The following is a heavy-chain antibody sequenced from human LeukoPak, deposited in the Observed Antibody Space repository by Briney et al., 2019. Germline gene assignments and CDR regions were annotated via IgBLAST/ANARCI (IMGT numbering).Heavy chain of an antibody. D-gene: IGHD2-2*01. CDR1: GGSFRVSY. Sequence: PSETLSLTCAVYGGSFRVSYWNWIPQPPGKGLEWIGEINHSRTTNYNPSLKSRVTISVDTSKNQFSLRLSAVTAADTAVYHCARGLRLPSRSAPAVPHVWAKGTTVTVSA. CDR3: ARGLRLPSRSAPAVPHV. CDR2: INHSRTT. J-gene: IGHJ6*04. V-gene: IGHV4-34*01.